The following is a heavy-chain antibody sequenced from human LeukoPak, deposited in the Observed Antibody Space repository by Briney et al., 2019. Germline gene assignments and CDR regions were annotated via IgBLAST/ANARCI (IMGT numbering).Heavy chain of an antibody. CDR2: ICGSGGST. V-gene: IGHV3-23*01. CDR3: AKGGPRGYSYGYRTNWFDP. CDR1: GFSPCSFS. D-gene: IGHD5-18*01. J-gene: IGHJ5*02. Sequence: GGGPRPSRSASGFSPCSFSLGWGRPGPGGGGGGGFPICGSGGSTYYADSVKGRFTISRDNSKNTLYLQMNSLRAEDTAVYYCAKGGPRGYSYGYRTNWFDPWGQGTLVTVSS.